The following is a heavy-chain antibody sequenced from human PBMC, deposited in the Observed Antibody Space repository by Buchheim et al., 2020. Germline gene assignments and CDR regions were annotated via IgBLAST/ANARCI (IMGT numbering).Heavy chain of an antibody. V-gene: IGHV4-39*01. Sequence: QLQLQESGPGLVKPSETLSLTCTVSGGSISSSSYYRGWIRQPPGKGLEWIGSIYYSGSTYYNPSLKSRVTISVDTSKNQFSPTLCSVTAADPAVYDCAIQLLTGQSRVTMVRRGQNPDLLPSDYWGQGTL. CDR2: IYYSGST. CDR3: AIQLLTGQSRVTMVRRGQNPDLLPSDY. CDR1: GGSISSSSYY. D-gene: IGHD3-10*01. J-gene: IGHJ4*02.